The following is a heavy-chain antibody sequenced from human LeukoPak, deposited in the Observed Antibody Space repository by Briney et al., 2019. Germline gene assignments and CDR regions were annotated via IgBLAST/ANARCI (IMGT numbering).Heavy chain of an antibody. D-gene: IGHD6-6*01. CDR3: AREYSSSGFDY. Sequence: GGSLRLSCAASGFSFSSYWMSWIRQAPGKGMEWVANIKQDGSEKYYVDSVKGRFTISRDNAKNSLYLQMNSLRAEDTAVYYCAREYSSSGFDYWGQGTLVAVSS. CDR1: GFSFSSYW. CDR2: IKQDGSEK. J-gene: IGHJ4*02. V-gene: IGHV3-7*01.